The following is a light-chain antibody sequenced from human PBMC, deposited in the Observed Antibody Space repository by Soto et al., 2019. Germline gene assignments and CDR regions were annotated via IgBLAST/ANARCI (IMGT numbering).Light chain of an antibody. CDR2: GAS. J-gene: IGKJ1*01. CDR3: LQYGRSLWT. Sequence: EIVLTQSPGTLSLSPWERATLSCSACQSVISSYLAWYQQKPGQAPRLLIYGASSRATGIPDRFSGSGSGTDFTVPLSRLEPEDFAVYYCLQYGRSLWTFGQGPKVQIK. CDR1: QSVISSY. V-gene: IGKV3-20*01.